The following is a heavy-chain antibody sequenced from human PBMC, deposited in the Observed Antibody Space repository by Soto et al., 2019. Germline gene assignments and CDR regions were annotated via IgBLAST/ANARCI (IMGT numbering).Heavy chain of an antibody. CDR1: GFTFSSYA. CDR3: AKNDPNRQLVPTYYFDY. D-gene: IGHD6-6*01. Sequence: GGSLRLSCAASGFTFSSYAMSWVRQAPGKGLEWVSAISGSGGSTYYADSVKGRFTISRDNSKNTLYLQMNSLRAEDTAVYYCAKNDPNRQLVPTYYFDYWGQGTLVTVSS. V-gene: IGHV3-23*01. J-gene: IGHJ4*02. CDR2: ISGSGGST.